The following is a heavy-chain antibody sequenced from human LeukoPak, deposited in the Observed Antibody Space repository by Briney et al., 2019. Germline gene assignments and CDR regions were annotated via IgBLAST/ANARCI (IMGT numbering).Heavy chain of an antibody. CDR3: ARSPNCSRTRCYENWFDP. Sequence: SQTLSLTCAISGDIISSNSAAWNWIRQSPSRGLEWLGGTYYRSKWYTDYTVSVKSRITINPDTSKNQFSLQLTSVTPDDTAVYYCARSPNCSRTRCYENWFDPWGQGTLVIVSS. J-gene: IGHJ5*02. CDR2: TYYRSKWYT. V-gene: IGHV6-1*01. D-gene: IGHD2-2*01. CDR1: GDIISSNSAA.